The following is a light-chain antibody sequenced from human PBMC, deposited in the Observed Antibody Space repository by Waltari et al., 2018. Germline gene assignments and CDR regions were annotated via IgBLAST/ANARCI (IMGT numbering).Light chain of an antibody. CDR2: YPSDSDE. Sequence: QPVLTQPTSLSASPGASARFTCTLRSGVNVASYRIYWYQQKPGSLPRYLLRYPSDSDEQRGSGVPSRSSGSRDASTNAGLLLISGLQSEDESDYYCAIWYSGTVVFGGGTKLTVL. CDR3: AIWYSGTVV. V-gene: IGLV5-39*01. J-gene: IGLJ2*01. CDR1: SGVNVASYR.